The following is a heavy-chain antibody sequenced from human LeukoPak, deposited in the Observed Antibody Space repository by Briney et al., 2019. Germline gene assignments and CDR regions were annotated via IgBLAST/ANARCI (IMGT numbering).Heavy chain of an antibody. D-gene: IGHD4-23*01. V-gene: IGHV1-69*04. CDR2: IIPILGIA. Sequence: SVRVSCKASGGTFSSYAISWVRQAPGQGLEWMGRIIPILGIANCAQKFQGRVTITADKSTSTAYMELSSLRSEDTAVYYCARGGGDYGGGYFDYWGQGTLVTVSS. J-gene: IGHJ4*02. CDR1: GGTFSSYA. CDR3: ARGGGDYGGGYFDY.